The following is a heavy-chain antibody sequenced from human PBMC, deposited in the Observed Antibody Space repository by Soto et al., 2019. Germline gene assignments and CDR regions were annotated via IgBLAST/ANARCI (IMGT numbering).Heavy chain of an antibody. Sequence: QVQLVESGGGVVQTGRSLRLSCAASGFTFSDYIMHWVRQAPGEGLEWVAMVLHDGNNKYYADSVKGRFTISRDNSKNTLYLQMNSLRTEDTAMYYCARDDEDGSYCDLGYWGQGTLVTVSS. CDR1: GFTFSDYI. CDR3: ARDDEDGSYCDLGY. V-gene: IGHV3-30-3*01. CDR2: VLHDGNNK. J-gene: IGHJ4*02. D-gene: IGHD3-10*01.